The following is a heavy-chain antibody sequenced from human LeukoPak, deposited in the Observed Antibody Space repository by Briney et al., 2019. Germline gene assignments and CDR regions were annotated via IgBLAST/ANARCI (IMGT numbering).Heavy chain of an antibody. CDR2: ISRNDDK. V-gene: IGHV2-5*01. CDR3: AHVDTTKVTSGFDV. J-gene: IGHJ3*01. CDR1: GFSLSTGGVG. D-gene: IGHD5-18*01. Sequence: SGPTLVKPTHTTCTFSGFSLSTGGVGVGWIRQPPGKALELLALISRNDDKRYSPSLKSRLTITKDTSKNQVVLTMTNMDPVDTATYYCAHVDTTKVTSGFDVWGQGTMVTVS.